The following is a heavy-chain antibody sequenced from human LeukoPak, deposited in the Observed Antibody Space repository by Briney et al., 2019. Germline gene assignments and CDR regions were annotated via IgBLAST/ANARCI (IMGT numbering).Heavy chain of an antibody. CDR1: GYTFTNYY. Sequence: GASVKVSCKASGYTFTNYYMHWVRQAPGQGLEWMGIINPSGGSTSYAQKFQGRVTMTRDTSTSTVYMELSSLRSEDTAVYYCARAFRWFGDHYYFDYWGQGTLVTVSS. D-gene: IGHD3-10*01. CDR2: INPSGGST. V-gene: IGHV1-46*01. CDR3: ARAFRWFGDHYYFDY. J-gene: IGHJ4*02.